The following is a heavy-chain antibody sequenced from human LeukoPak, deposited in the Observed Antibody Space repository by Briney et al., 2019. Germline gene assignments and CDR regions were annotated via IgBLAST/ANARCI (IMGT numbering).Heavy chain of an antibody. D-gene: IGHD3-9*01. V-gene: IGHV4-59*08. CDR1: GGSISSYY. CDR2: IYYSGST. J-gene: IGHJ6*02. Sequence: SETLSLTCTVSGGSISSYYWSWIRQPPGKGLEWIGYIYYSGSTNYNPSLKSRVTISVDTSKNQFSLKLSSVTAADTAVYYCAILPLRYFDWLSYYYYGMDVWGQGTTVTVSS. CDR3: AILPLRYFDWLSYYYYGMDV.